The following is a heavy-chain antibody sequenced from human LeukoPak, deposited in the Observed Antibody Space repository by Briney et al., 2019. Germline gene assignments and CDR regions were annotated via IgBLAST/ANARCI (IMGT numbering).Heavy chain of an antibody. CDR1: GGSISSYY. J-gene: IGHJ3*02. CDR3: ARHFDYYGSGSYYPDAFDI. CDR2: IYYSGST. Sequence: TSETLSLTCTVSGGSISSYYWSWIRQPPGKGLEWIGYIYYSGSTNYNPSLKSRVTISVDTSKNQFSLKLSSVTAADTAVYYCARHFDYYGSGSYYPDAFDIWGQGTMVTVSS. D-gene: IGHD3-10*01. V-gene: IGHV4-59*08.